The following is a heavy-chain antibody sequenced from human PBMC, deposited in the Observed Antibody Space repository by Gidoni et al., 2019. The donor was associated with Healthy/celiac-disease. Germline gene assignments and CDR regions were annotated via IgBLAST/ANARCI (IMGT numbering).Heavy chain of an antibody. V-gene: IGHV4-59*08. CDR2: IYYSGST. CDR3: ARLLLYDFWSGMDV. Sequence: QVQLQESGPGLVTPSETLSLTCTASGGSISSYYWSWIRQPPGKGLEWIGYIYYSGSTNYNPSLKSRVTISVDTSKNQFSLKLSSVTAADTAVYYCARLLLYDFWSGMDVWGQGTTVTVSS. J-gene: IGHJ6*02. D-gene: IGHD3-3*01. CDR1: GGSISSYY.